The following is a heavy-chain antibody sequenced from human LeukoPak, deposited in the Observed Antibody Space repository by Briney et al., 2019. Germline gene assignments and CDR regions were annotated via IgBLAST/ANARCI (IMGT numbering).Heavy chain of an antibody. Sequence: PSEALSLTCTVSGGSISSGGYYWSWIRQPPGKGLEWIGYIYHSGSTYYNPSLKSRVTISVDRSKNQFSLKLSSVTAADTAVYYCARDHKSGWELLSARAFDIWGQGTMVTVSS. J-gene: IGHJ3*02. CDR2: IYHSGST. CDR1: GGSISSGGYY. CDR3: ARDHKSGWELLSARAFDI. V-gene: IGHV4-30-2*01. D-gene: IGHD1-26*01.